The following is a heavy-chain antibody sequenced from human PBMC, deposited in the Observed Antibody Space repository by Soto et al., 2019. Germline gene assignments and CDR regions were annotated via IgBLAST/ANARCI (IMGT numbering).Heavy chain of an antibody. V-gene: IGHV3-33*01. Sequence: VGSLRLSGAASGFTFSSYGMHWVRQAPGKGLEWVAVIWYDGSNKYYADSVKGRFTISRDNSKNTLYLQMNSLRAEDSAVYYCSGAESPDTAYFSLYWGQGTPVTVSS. J-gene: IGHJ4*02. CDR3: SGAESPDTAYFSLY. CDR2: IWYDGSNK. D-gene: IGHD1-26*01. CDR1: GFTFSSYG.